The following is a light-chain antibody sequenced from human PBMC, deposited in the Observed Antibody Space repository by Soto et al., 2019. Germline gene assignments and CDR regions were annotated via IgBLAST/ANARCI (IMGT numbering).Light chain of an antibody. Sequence: QSVPTQPPSVSGAPGQRVTISCTGSSSNIGAGYAVHWYQQLPGTAPKLLIYGNSNRPSGVPDRFSGSKSGTSASLAITGLQAEDEADYYCQSYDSSLSGLYVVGTGTKVTVL. V-gene: IGLV1-40*01. J-gene: IGLJ1*01. CDR1: SSNIGAGYA. CDR2: GNS. CDR3: QSYDSSLSGLYV.